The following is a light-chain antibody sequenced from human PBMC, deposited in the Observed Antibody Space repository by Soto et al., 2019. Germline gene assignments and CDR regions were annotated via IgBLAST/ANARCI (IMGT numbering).Light chain of an antibody. J-gene: IGKJ5*01. CDR3: QQYGGSPIT. V-gene: IGKV3-20*01. Sequence: EIVLTQSPGTLSLSPGERATLSCRASQSVSSRVSWYQQIPGQAPRLLISGASSRATGIPDRFSGSGSATDFTLTISRLEPEDFALYYCQQYGGSPITFGQGTRLEI. CDR1: QSVSSR. CDR2: GAS.